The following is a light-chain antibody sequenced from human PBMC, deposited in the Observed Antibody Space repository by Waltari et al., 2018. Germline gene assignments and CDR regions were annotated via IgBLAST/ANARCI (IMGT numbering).Light chain of an antibody. CDR1: SSNIGSYS. V-gene: IGLV1-51*01. CDR2: DDY. J-gene: IGLJ3*02. CDR3: GTWDNNLSPGGV. Sequence: QSVLTQPPSVSAAPGQKVTISCSGSSSNIGSYSVSWYQQLPGTAPNLLIYDDYKRPSGIPDRFSGSKSGTSATLGITGLQTGDEAEYYCGTWDNNLSPGGVFGGGTKLTVL.